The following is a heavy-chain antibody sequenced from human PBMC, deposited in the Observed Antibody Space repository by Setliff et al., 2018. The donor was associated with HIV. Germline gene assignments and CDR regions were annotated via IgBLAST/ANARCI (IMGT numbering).Heavy chain of an antibody. V-gene: IGHV5-51*01. CDR3: ARIMYSSSWYGYYYYYYMDV. CDR1: GYSFTSNW. Sequence: GESLKISCKGSGYSFTSNWIGWVRQMPGKGLEWMGIIYPGDSDARYSPSFQGQVTISADKSNSTAYLQWRSLKASDTAKYYCARIMYSSSWYGYYYYYYMDVWGKGTTVTVSS. CDR2: IYPGDSDA. J-gene: IGHJ6*03. D-gene: IGHD6-13*01.